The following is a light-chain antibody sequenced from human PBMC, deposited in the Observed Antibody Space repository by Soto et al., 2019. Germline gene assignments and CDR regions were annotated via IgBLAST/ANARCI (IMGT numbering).Light chain of an antibody. V-gene: IGKV3-20*01. CDR1: QSVSSSY. Sequence: ILLTQSPGTLSLSPRERATLSCRASQSVSSSYLAWYQQKPGQAPRLIIYGASSRATGIPDRFSGSGSGTDFTLTISRLEPEDFAVYYCQQYGSSPRTFGQGTKVEIK. J-gene: IGKJ1*01. CDR2: GAS. CDR3: QQYGSSPRT.